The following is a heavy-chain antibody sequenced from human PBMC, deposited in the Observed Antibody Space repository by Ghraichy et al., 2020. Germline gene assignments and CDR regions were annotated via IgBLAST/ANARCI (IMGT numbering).Heavy chain of an antibody. V-gene: IGHV4-59*01. Sequence: SETLSLTCTVSGVSISSFYWSWIRQPPGKGLEWIGYIDYSGSTNYNPSLKSRVTISVDTSKNQFSLRLSSVTAADTAVYYCARVGDSSGWYGSRYYYYYMDGWGKGTTVTVSS. CDR1: GVSISSFY. J-gene: IGHJ6*03. D-gene: IGHD6-19*01. CDR2: IDYSGST. CDR3: ARVGDSSGWYGSRYYYYYMDG.